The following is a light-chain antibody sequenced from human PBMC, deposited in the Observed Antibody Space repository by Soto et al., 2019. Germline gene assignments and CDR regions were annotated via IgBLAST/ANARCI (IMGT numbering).Light chain of an antibody. Sequence: QAVVTQEPSFSVSPGETVTLTCGLSSGSVSASHYPSWYQQTPGQAPRTLISNTDSRSSGVPDRFSGSIIGDKAALTIAGAQADDESDYLCALYVGSGTVVFGGGTKVTVL. CDR2: NTD. J-gene: IGLJ2*01. CDR1: SGSVSASHY. V-gene: IGLV8-61*01. CDR3: ALYVGSGTVV.